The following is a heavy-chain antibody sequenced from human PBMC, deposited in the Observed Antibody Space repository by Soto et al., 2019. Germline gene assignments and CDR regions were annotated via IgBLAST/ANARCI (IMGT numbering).Heavy chain of an antibody. Sequence: QLQLQESGPGLVKPSETLSLTCTVSGGSISSSSYYWGWIRQPPGKGLEWIGSIYYSGSTYYNPSLKSRVTISVDTSKNQFSLKLSSVTAADTAVYYCARRALRYFDWLDPLYYFDYWGQGTLVTVSS. V-gene: IGHV4-39*01. CDR3: ARRALRYFDWLDPLYYFDY. CDR1: GGSISSSSYY. J-gene: IGHJ4*02. D-gene: IGHD3-9*01. CDR2: IYYSGST.